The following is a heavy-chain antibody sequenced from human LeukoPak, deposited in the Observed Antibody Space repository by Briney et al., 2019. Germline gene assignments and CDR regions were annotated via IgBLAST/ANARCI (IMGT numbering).Heavy chain of an antibody. D-gene: IGHD4-17*01. Sequence: GGSLRLSCAASGFTFSSYSMNWVRQAPGKGLEWVSSISSSSSYIYYADSVKGRFTISRDNAKNSLYLQMNSLRAEDTAVYYCARGFDHTTVPYYWGQGTLVTVSS. CDR1: GFTFSSYS. CDR2: ISSSSSYI. J-gene: IGHJ4*02. V-gene: IGHV3-21*01. CDR3: ARGFDHTTVPYY.